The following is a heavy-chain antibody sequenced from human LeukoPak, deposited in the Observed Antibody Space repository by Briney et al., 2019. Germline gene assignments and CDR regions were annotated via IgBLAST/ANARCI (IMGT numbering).Heavy chain of an antibody. Sequence: GESLKISCAASGFTFSSYEMNWVRQAPGKGLEWVSYISSSGSTIYYADSVKGRFTISRDNAKNSLYLQVNSLRAEDTAVYYCARDNYYDSSGKRTNWFDPWGQGTLVTVSS. CDR2: ISSSGSTI. CDR3: ARDNYYDSSGKRTNWFDP. D-gene: IGHD3-22*01. CDR1: GFTFSSYE. J-gene: IGHJ5*02. V-gene: IGHV3-48*03.